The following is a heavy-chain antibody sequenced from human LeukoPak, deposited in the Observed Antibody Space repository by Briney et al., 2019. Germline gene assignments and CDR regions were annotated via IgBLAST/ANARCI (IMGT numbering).Heavy chain of an antibody. CDR3: ARAQWELSVYYYYMDV. J-gene: IGHJ6*03. V-gene: IGHV4-39*01. CDR2: IYYHENT. D-gene: IGHD1-26*01. CDR1: GGSISSSSDY. Sequence: SETLSLTCTVSGGSISSSSDYWGWIRQAPGKGLEWIGSIYYHENTYYNSSLKSRVTISVDTSKNQFSLKLSSVTAADTAVYYCARAQWELSVYYYYMDVWGKGTTVTVSS.